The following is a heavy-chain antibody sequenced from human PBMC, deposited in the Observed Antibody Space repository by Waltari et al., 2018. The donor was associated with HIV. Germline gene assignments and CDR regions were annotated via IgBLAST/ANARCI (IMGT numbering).Heavy chain of an antibody. CDR2: IYITCVI. Sequence: EVQLVESGGNLTQAGGSLRLSCAVSGSTVSDNYMSWVRRAPGKGLSWALVIYITCVILYARSVKSRFTIYGDNAMTTLLIQMISLSAEDTAVYYCAGMPRYYGYEHSRYFLCGLDVLGQGTTVSVYS. CDR3: AGMPRYYGYEHSRYFLCGLDV. J-gene: IGHJ6*02. CDR1: GSTVSDNY. V-gene: IGHV3-53*01. D-gene: IGHD3-10*01.